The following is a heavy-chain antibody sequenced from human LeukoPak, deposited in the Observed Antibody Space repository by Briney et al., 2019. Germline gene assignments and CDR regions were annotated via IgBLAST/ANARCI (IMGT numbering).Heavy chain of an antibody. CDR2: ISFDESNK. CDR1: GYTLTELS. Sequence: SCKVSGYTLTELSMHWVRQAPGKGLEWVALISFDESNKQYADSVKGRFTISRDNSKNTLYLQINSLRVEDTAVYYCARDHPPEDVWGQGTTVTVSS. CDR3: ARDHPPEDV. V-gene: IGHV3-30-3*01. J-gene: IGHJ6*02.